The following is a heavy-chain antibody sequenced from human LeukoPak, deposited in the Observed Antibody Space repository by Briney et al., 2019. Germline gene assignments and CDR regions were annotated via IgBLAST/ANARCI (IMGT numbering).Heavy chain of an antibody. J-gene: IGHJ4*02. D-gene: IGHD2/OR15-2a*01. CDR3: AGHRPRNTVDF. CDR2: ISDIGSI. V-gene: IGHV4-59*08. Sequence: SETLSLTCTVPGGSISSYYWSWIRQPPGKGLEWIAYISDIGSINYNPSLKSRVTISLDTSKNQFSLKLSSVTAADTAVYYCAGHRPRNTVDFWGQGTLVTVSS. CDR1: GGSISSYY.